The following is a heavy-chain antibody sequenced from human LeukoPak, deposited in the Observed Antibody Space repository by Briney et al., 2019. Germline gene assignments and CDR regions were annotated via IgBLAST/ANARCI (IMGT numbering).Heavy chain of an antibody. J-gene: IGHJ6*03. CDR1: GYTFTGYY. CDR2: INPNSGGT. V-gene: IGHV1-2*02. Sequence: GASVKVSCKASGYTFTGYYMHWVRQAPGQGLEWMGWINPNSGGTNYAQKFQGRVTMTRDTSISTAYMELSRLRSDDTAVYYCAREGGFDWLPPGYYYYYYMDVWGKGTTVTISS. D-gene: IGHD3-9*01. CDR3: AREGGFDWLPPGYYYYYYMDV.